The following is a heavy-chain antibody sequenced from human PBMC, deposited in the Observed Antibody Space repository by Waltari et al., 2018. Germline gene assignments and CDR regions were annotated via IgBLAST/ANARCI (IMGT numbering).Heavy chain of an antibody. D-gene: IGHD2-2*01. CDR3: ARGVLTSSYCSSTSCYPPFDY. CDR1: GGTFSSYA. Sequence: QVQLVQSGAEVKKPGSSVKVSCKASGGTFSSYAISWVRQAPGQGLAWMGGILPIFGTATYAQKFQGRVTITADESTSTAYMELSSLRSEDTAVYYCARGVLTSSYCSSTSCYPPFDYWGQGTLVTVSS. CDR2: ILPIFGTA. V-gene: IGHV1-69*12. J-gene: IGHJ4*02.